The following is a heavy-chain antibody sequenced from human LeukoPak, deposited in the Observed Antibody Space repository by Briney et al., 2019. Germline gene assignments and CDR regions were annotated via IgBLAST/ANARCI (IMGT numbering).Heavy chain of an antibody. V-gene: IGHV5-51*01. J-gene: IGHJ4*02. Sequence: GESLKISCKGSGYSFTSYWIGWVRQMPGKGQEWMGIIYPGDSDTRYSPSFQGQVTISADKSISTAYLQWSSLKASDTAMYYCARHPIPKKYCSGGSCYDNYFDYWGQGTLVTVSS. CDR2: IYPGDSDT. CDR1: GYSFTSYW. CDR3: ARHPIPKKYCSGGSCYDNYFDY. D-gene: IGHD2-15*01.